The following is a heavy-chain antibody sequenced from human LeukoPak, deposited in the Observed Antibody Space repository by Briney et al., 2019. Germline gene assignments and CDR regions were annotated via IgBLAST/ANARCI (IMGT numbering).Heavy chain of an antibody. Sequence: SETLSLTCAVYGGSVSGYYWSWIRQPPGKGLEWIGEINHSGSTNYNPSLKSRVTISVDTSKNQFSLKLSSVTAADTAVYYCARGRSGDSSEGMDYWGQGTLVTVSS. CDR3: ARGRSGDSSEGMDY. J-gene: IGHJ4*02. D-gene: IGHD3-22*01. CDR1: GGSVSGYY. V-gene: IGHV4-34*01. CDR2: INHSGST.